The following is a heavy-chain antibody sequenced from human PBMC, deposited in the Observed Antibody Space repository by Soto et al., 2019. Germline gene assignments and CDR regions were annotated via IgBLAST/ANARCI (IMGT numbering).Heavy chain of an antibody. D-gene: IGHD6-19*01. Sequence: SSTLSRSCAISVESVSSYSAAWNCIRQSPSRGLEWLGKTYYRSKWYNDYAVSVKSRITINPDTSKNQFSLQLNSVTPEDTAVYYCTRDLAVGSSYYFDYWGQGTLVTVSS. CDR3: TRDLAVGSSYYFDY. V-gene: IGHV6-1*01. J-gene: IGHJ4*02. CDR1: VESVSSYSAA. CDR2: TYYRSKWYN.